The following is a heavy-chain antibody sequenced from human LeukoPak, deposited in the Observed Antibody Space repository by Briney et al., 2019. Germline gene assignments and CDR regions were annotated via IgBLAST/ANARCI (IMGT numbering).Heavy chain of an antibody. D-gene: IGHD2-21*02. CDR1: GFTFSSYG. Sequence: PGGSLRLSCAASGFTFSSYGMHWVRQAPGKGLEWVAVIWYDGSNKYYADSVKGRFTISRDNSKNTLYLQMNSLRAEDTAVYYCAREGRCGGDCYYDYWGQGTPVTVSS. V-gene: IGHV3-33*01. CDR3: AREGRCGGDCYYDY. CDR2: IWYDGSNK. J-gene: IGHJ4*02.